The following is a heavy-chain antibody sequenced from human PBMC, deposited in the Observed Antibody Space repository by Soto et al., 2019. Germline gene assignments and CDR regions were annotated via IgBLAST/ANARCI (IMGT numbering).Heavy chain of an antibody. CDR1: GFTVSNNY. CDR2: IYSGGST. D-gene: IGHD3-16*01. V-gene: IGHV3-66*01. J-gene: IGHJ4*02. CDR3: AAYSHKGY. Sequence: EEQLVGSGGDLVQPGGSLRLSCAASGFTVSNNYMSWVRQAPGKGLEWVSLIYSGGSTYYADSVKGRFTISRDSSKNTLYLQMNSLRAEDTAMYYCAAYSHKGYWGQGTLLTVSS.